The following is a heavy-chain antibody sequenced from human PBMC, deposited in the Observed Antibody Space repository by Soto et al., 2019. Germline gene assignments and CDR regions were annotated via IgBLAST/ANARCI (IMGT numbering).Heavy chain of an antibody. CDR1: GFTFSSYA. V-gene: IGHV3-23*01. J-gene: IGHJ6*02. D-gene: IGHD3-10*01. Sequence: GGSLSLSCAASGFTFSSYAMSWVRQAPGKGLEWVSTISRSGDTTYYAASVKGRFTVSRDNSKNALYLQLTSLRAEDTAVYYGASPFPGNPYYYYGMDVWGQGTTVTVSS. CDR2: ISRSGDTT. CDR3: ASPFPGNPYYYYGMDV.